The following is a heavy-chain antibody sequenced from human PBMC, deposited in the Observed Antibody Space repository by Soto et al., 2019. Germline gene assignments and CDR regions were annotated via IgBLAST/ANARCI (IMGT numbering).Heavy chain of an antibody. D-gene: IGHD2-15*01. J-gene: IGHJ6*02. CDR2: IIPIFGTA. CDR1: GGTFSSYA. CDR3: ASDKDCSGGSCYSTGYYGMDV. Sequence: SVKVSCKASGGTFSSYAISWVRQAPGQGLEWMGGIIPIFGTANYAQKFQGRVTITADESTSTAYMELSSLRSEDTAVYYCASDKDCSGGSCYSTGYYGMDVWGQGTTVTVSS. V-gene: IGHV1-69*13.